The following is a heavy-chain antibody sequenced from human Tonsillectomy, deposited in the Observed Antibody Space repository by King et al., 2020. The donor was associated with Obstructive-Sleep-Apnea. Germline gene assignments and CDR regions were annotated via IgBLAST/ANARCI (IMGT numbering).Heavy chain of an antibody. J-gene: IGHJ4*02. CDR1: GFTFEDSA. V-gene: IGHV3-9*01. CDR2: ISWNRGNI. Sequence: VQLVESGGGLVQPGRSLRLFCAASGFTFEDSAMHWVRHAPGKGLEWVSGISWNRGNIGYADSVKGRFTISRDNAKNSLFLQMNSLRAEDTALYYCAKTPLGYCSSTSCFFDYWGQGTLVTVSS. D-gene: IGHD2-2*01. CDR3: AKTPLGYCSSTSCFFDY.